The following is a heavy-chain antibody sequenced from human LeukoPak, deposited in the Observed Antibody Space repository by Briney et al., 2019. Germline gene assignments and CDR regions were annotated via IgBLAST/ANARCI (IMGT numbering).Heavy chain of an antibody. Sequence: ASVKVSCKASGYTFTGYYMHWVRQAPGQGLEWMGWINPDSGGTNYAQKFQGRVTMTRDTSISTAYMELSRLRSGDTAVYYCARDGVQGDYFDYWGQGTLVTVSS. J-gene: IGHJ4*02. V-gene: IGHV1-2*02. CDR2: INPDSGGT. CDR1: GYTFTGYY. D-gene: IGHD3-16*01. CDR3: ARDGVQGDYFDY.